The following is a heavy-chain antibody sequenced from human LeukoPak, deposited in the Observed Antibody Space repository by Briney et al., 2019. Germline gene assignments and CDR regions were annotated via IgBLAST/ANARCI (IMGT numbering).Heavy chain of an antibody. D-gene: IGHD3-10*01. J-gene: IGHJ4*02. Sequence: ASQTLSLTCTVSGGSISSGSYYWSWIRQPAGRGLEWIGRIYTSGSTNYNPSLKSRVTISADTSKNQFSLKLSSVTAADTAVYYCARFALGTLDYWGQGTLVTVSS. CDR2: IYTSGST. CDR3: ARFALGTLDY. CDR1: GGSISSGSYY. V-gene: IGHV4-61*02.